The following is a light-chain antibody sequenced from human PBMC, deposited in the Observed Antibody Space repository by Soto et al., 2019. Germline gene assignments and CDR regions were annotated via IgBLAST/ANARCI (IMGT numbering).Light chain of an antibody. CDR1: SSDIGAFDL. CDR3: SSYTITSTRL. CDR2: DVT. Sequence: QSALTQPASVSGSPGQSITISCTGTSSDIGAFDLVSWFQQHPGKAPKVMIYDVTVRPSGVSNRFSGSKSGNTASLTISGLQAEDEDDYYCSSYTITSTRLFGTGTKVTVL. J-gene: IGLJ1*01. V-gene: IGLV2-14*01.